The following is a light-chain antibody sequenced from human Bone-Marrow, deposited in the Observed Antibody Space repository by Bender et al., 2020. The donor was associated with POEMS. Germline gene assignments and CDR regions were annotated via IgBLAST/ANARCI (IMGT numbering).Light chain of an antibody. CDR2: DGN. CDR1: SRDVGGYYY. CDR3: ASYTNDNTVL. J-gene: IGLJ2*01. Sequence: QSAPTQPASVSGSPGQSITISCTGTSRDVGGYYYVSWYQHHPGKAPKLMIFDGNHRPAGGPVRFSGSKSGNTASLTISGLRTEGEASYYCASYTNDNTVLFRGGTKVPVL. V-gene: IGLV2-14*03.